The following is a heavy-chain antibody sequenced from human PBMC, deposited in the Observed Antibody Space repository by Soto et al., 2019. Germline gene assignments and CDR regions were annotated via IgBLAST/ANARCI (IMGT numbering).Heavy chain of an antibody. J-gene: IGHJ6*02. CDR2: ISYDGGSQ. D-gene: IGHD5-18*01. CDR3: ARGTVMAPYYYYGMDV. CDR1: RFIFSNYV. Sequence: GQLVESGGGVVQPGTSLRLSCEASRFIFSNYVMHWVRQAPGKGLEWVAAISYDGGSQYYADSVKGRFTISRSNSKNTLYLQMSSRRGEDTAVYYCARGTVMAPYYYYGMDVWGQGTTVTVSS. V-gene: IGHV3-30-3*01.